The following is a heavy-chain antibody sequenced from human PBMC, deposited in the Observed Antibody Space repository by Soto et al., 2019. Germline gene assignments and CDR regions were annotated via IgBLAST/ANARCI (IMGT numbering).Heavy chain of an antibody. Sequence: QVQLVQSGAEVKKPGSSVKVSCKASGGTFSSYAISWVRQAPGQGLEWMGGIIPIFGTANYAQKFQGRVTITADKSTSTAYMELRSLRAEDTAVYCCARHVPAAGYYYGMDVWGQGTTVTVSS. CDR2: IIPIFGTA. V-gene: IGHV1-69*14. D-gene: IGHD2-2*01. CDR1: GGTFSSYA. CDR3: ARHVPAAGYYYGMDV. J-gene: IGHJ6*02.